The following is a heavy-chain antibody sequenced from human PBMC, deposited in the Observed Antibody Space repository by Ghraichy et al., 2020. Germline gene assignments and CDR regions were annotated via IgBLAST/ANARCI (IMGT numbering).Heavy chain of an antibody. V-gene: IGHV4-31*03. CDR3: ARHNEVSPFDY. J-gene: IGHJ4*02. Sequence: SETLSLTCTVSGGSINSGGYYWSWLRQHAGKGLEYIGYIYYTGSTYYNPSLKSRVTLSVDTSQNQFSLRLNAVTAADTAVYYCARHNEVSPFDYWGQGTLVTVSA. D-gene: IGHD2-8*01. CDR2: IYYTGST. CDR1: GGSINSGGYY.